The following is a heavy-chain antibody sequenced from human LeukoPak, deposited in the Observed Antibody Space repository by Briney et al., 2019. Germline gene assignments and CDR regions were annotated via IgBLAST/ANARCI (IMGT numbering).Heavy chain of an antibody. V-gene: IGHV1-2*02. CDR1: GYTFTGYY. Sequence: GASVKVSCKASGYTFTGYYVHWVRQAPGQGLEWMGWINPNSGGTNYAQKFQGRVTMTRDTSISTAYMELSRLRSDDTAVYYCARDMSTIFGVVIQDPFFDIWGQGTMVTVSS. J-gene: IGHJ3*02. D-gene: IGHD3-3*01. CDR3: ARDMSTIFGVVIQDPFFDI. CDR2: INPNSGGT.